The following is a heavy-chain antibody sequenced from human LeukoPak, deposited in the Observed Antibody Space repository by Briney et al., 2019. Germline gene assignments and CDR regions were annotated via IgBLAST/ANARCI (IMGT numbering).Heavy chain of an antibody. V-gene: IGHV3-30*04. CDR1: GFTFSSYA. CDR3: ARDQAYYGSGSPIDY. D-gene: IGHD3-10*01. J-gene: IGHJ4*02. CDR2: ISYDGSNK. Sequence: GRSLRLSCAASGFTFSSYAMHWVRQAPGKGLEWVAVISYDGSNKYYADSVKGRFTISRDNSKNTLYLQMNSLRAEDTAVYYCARDQAYYGSGSPIDYWGQGTLVTVSS.